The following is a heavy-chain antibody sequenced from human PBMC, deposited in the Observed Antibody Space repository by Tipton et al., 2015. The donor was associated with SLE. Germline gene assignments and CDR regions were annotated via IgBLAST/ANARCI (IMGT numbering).Heavy chain of an antibody. D-gene: IGHD4-23*01. CDR3: ARHGNQDY. V-gene: IGHV4-38-2*02. Sequence: TLSLTCTVSGFSISSYYWGWIRQPPGKGLEWLGTIYHSGTTYYNPSLKSRLTLSIDTSKNQFSLKLSSVTAADTAVYYCARHGNQDYWGQGTLVTVSS. CDR1: GFSISSYY. CDR2: IYHSGTT. J-gene: IGHJ4*02.